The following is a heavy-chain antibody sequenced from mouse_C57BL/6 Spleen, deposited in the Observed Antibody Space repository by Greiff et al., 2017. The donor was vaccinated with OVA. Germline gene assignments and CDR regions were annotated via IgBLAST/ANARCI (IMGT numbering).Heavy chain of an antibody. J-gene: IGHJ4*01. CDR2: ISSGSGTI. D-gene: IGHD1-1*01. CDR3: ARRDYYGSSYDYYAMDY. CDR1: GFTFSDYG. Sequence: EVQLVESGGGLVKPGGSLKLSCAASGFTFSDYGMHWVRQAPEKGLEWVAYISSGSGTIYYADTVKGRFTISRDKAKNTLFLQMTSLRSEDTAMYYCARRDYYGSSYDYYAMDYWGQGTSVTVSS. V-gene: IGHV5-17*01.